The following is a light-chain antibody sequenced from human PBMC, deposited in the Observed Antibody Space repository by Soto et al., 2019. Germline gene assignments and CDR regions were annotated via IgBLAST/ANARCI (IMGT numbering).Light chain of an antibody. Sequence: DLQMTQSPSTLSASVGDRVTITCRASQSISSWLAWYQQKPGKAPKLLIYDASSLESVVPSRFSGSGSGTEFTLTISSLQPDDFATSDCQQYNSYPRSFGQGTKLEIK. V-gene: IGKV1-5*01. J-gene: IGKJ2*01. CDR2: DAS. CDR1: QSISSW. CDR3: QQYNSYPRS.